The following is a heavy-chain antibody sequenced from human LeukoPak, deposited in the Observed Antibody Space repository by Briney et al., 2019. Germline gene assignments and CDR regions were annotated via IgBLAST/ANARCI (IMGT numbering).Heavy chain of an antibody. J-gene: IGHJ5*02. CDR1: GFTFSSYS. D-gene: IGHD3-22*01. Sequence: KSGGSLRLSCAASGFTFSSYSMNWVRQAPGKGLEWVSSISSSSSYIYYADSVKGRFTISRDNAKNSLYLQMNSLRAEDTAVYYCARADYYDSSISWFDPWGQGTLVTVSS. CDR3: ARADYYDSSISWFDP. V-gene: IGHV3-21*01. CDR2: ISSSSSYI.